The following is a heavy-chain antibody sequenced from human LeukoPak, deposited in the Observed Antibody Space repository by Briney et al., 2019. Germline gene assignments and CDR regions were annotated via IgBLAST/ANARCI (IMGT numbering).Heavy chain of an antibody. CDR3: AKGKDYYYGMDV. CDR2: ISGSGGST. Sequence: GGSLRLSWAASGFTFSSYAMSWVRQAPGKGREWVSAISGSGGSTYYADSVKGRFTISRDNSKNTLYLQMNSLRAEDTAVYYCAKGKDYYYGMDVWGQGTTVTVSS. CDR1: GFTFSSYA. V-gene: IGHV3-23*01. J-gene: IGHJ6*02.